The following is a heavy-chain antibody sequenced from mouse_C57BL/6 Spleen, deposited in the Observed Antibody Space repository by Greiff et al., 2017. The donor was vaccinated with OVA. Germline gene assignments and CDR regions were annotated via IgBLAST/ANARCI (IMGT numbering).Heavy chain of an antibody. CDR3: ARRGPFDY. CDR2: ISGGGGNT. J-gene: IGHJ2*01. Sequence: EVHLVESGGGLVKPGGSLKLSCAASGFTFSSYTMSWVRQTPEKRLEWVATISGGGGNTYYPDSVKGRFTISRDNAKNTLYLQMSSLRSEDTALYYCARRGPFDYWGQGTTLTVSS. D-gene: IGHD3-3*01. V-gene: IGHV5-9*01. CDR1: GFTFSSYT.